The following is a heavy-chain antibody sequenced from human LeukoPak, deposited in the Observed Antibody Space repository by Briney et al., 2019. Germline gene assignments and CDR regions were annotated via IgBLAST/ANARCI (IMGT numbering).Heavy chain of an antibody. D-gene: IGHD6-13*01. Sequence: GGSLRLSCAASGFTFSSYAMSWGRQAPGKGLEWVSAISGSGGSTYYADSVKGRFTISRDNSKNTLYLQMNSLRAEDTAVYYCAKVDGAAGPYYYYGMDVWGQGTTVTVSS. V-gene: IGHV3-23*01. CDR1: GFTFSSYA. CDR3: AKVDGAAGPYYYYGMDV. J-gene: IGHJ6*02. CDR2: ISGSGGST.